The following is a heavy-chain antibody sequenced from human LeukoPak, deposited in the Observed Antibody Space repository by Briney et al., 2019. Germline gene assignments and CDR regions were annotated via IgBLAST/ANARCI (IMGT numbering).Heavy chain of an antibody. CDR1: GFTFSSYS. CDR3: ARANDDFCDY. Sequence: GGSLRLSCAASGFTFSSYSMNWVRQAPGKGLEWVSSIRSSSSYTYYADSVKGRFTISRDNAKNSLYLQMNSLTAEDTAVYYCARANDDFCDYWGQGTLVTVSS. J-gene: IGHJ4*02. V-gene: IGHV3-21*01. CDR2: IRSSSSYT. D-gene: IGHD3/OR15-3a*01.